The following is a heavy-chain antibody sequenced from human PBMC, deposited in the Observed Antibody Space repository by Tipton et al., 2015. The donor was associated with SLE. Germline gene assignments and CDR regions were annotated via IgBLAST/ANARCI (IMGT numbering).Heavy chain of an antibody. CDR3: ARDPRAAALPNWFDP. CDR1: GFIFSDYY. V-gene: IGHV3-11*06. Sequence: GSLRLSCAASGFIFSDYYMSWIRQAPGKGLEWVSYISSSSSYTNYADSVKGRFTISRDNAKNSLYLQMNSLRAEDTAVYYCARDPRAAALPNWFDPWGQGTLVTVSS. D-gene: IGHD6-13*01. J-gene: IGHJ5*02. CDR2: ISSSSSYT.